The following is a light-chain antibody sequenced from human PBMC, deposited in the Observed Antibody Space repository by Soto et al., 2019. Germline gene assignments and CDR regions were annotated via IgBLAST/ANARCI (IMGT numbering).Light chain of an antibody. CDR1: QSISSSY. V-gene: IGKV3-20*01. Sequence: EIVLTQSPGTLSLSPGERATLSCRAGQSISSSYLAWYQQKPGQAPRLLIYGASTRATGIADRFSGSGSGTDFTLTISRLEPEDFAVYYCQQYGNSLTFGQGTKVDIK. CDR2: GAS. CDR3: QQYGNSLT. J-gene: IGKJ1*01.